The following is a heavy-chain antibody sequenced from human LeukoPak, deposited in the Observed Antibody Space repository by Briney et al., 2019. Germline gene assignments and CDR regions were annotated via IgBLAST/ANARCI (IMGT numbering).Heavy chain of an antibody. CDR2: ISYDGSKR. J-gene: IGHJ4*02. CDR1: GSTFSSYA. CDR3: ARDRYYYGSGSYYNNLATPIN. D-gene: IGHD3-10*01. V-gene: IGHV3-30-3*01. Sequence: PGGSLRLSCEGSGSTFSSYAMHWVRQAPGKGLEWVAVISYDGSKRYYADSVKGRFTISRDNSKNMLYLQMNSLRAEDTAVYYCARDRYYYGSGSYYNNLATPINWGQGTLVTVSS.